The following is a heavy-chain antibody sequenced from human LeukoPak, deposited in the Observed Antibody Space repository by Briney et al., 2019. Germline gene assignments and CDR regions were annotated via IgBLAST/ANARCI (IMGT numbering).Heavy chain of an antibody. D-gene: IGHD5-18*01. CDR2: IYTSGST. CDR3: ARDGYPKVGGYYYYYYMDV. CDR1: GGSISSGSYY. V-gene: IGHV4-61*02. Sequence: PSQTLSLTCTVSGGSISSGSYYWSWIRQPAGKGLEWIGRIYTSGSTNYNPSLKSRVTISVDTSKNQFSLKLSSVTAADTAVYYCARDGYPKVGGYYYYYYMDVWGKGTTVTVSS. J-gene: IGHJ6*03.